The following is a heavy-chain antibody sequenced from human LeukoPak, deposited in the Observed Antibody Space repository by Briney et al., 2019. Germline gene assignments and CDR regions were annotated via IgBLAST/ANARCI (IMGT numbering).Heavy chain of an antibody. J-gene: IGHJ4*02. D-gene: IGHD3-10*01. CDR2: ISTYNGNT. V-gene: IGHV1-18*01. Sequence: ASVKVSCKASGFTFSSYGISWVRQAPGQGLEWIGCISTYNGNTNNTQKVQGRVTMTTDTSTSTAYMELRSLRADDTAVDYCARQSPMVRGVTLDYWGQGTLVTVSS. CDR3: ARQSPMVRGVTLDY. CDR1: GFTFSSYG.